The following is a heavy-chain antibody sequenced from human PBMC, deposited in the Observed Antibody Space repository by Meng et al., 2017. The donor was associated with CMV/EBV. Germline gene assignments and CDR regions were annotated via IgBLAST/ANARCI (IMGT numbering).Heavy chain of an antibody. V-gene: IGHV4-59*01. D-gene: IGHD2-2*01. CDR1: GGSISSYY. CDR3: ASFYWGVVPAAPTGAFDI. CDR2: IYYSGST. Sequence: GSLRLSCTVSGGSISSYYWSWIRQPPGKGLEWIGYIYYSGSTNYNPSLKSRVTISVDTSKNQFSLKLSSVTAADTAVYYCASFYWGVVPAAPTGAFDIWGQGTMVTVSS. J-gene: IGHJ3*02.